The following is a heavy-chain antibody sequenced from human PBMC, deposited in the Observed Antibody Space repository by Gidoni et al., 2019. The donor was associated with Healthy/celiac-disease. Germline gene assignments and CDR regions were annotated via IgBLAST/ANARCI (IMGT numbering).Heavy chain of an antibody. Sequence: QVQLLESGGGWVTPGGFRRLSCAGDGLPFSDYYMSCIRTAPGKALVLISYISSSSSYTNYADSVKRRFPISRDNAKNSLYLQMNSLRAEDTAVYYCARVGPALNWFDPWGQGTLVTVSS. V-gene: IGHV3-11*06. J-gene: IGHJ5*02. CDR3: ARVGPALNWFDP. CDR1: GLPFSDYY. CDR2: ISSSSSYT.